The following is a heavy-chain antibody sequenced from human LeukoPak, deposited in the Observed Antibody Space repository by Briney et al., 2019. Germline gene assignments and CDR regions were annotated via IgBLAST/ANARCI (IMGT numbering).Heavy chain of an antibody. CDR3: ARGMTTVTH. CDR2: IYYSGIT. J-gene: IGHJ4*02. Sequence: PSETLSLNCTVSGASINSYYWSWIRQPPGKGLEWLGYIYYSGITNYNPSLKSRVTISVDTSRNQFSLKLSSVTAADTAVYYCARGMTTVTHWGQGTLVTVSS. CDR1: GASINSYY. V-gene: IGHV4-59*08. D-gene: IGHD4-11*01.